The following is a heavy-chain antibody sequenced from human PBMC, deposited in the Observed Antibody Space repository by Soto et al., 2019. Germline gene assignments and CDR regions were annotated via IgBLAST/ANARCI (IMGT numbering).Heavy chain of an antibody. CDR2: IYYSGST. Sequence: QLQLQESGPGLVKPSETLSLTCTVSGGSISSSSYYWGWIRQPPGKGLEWIGSIYYSGSTYYNPSLKSRVTISVDTSKNQFSLKLSSVTAADTAVYYCARDIVVVPAAVHTAPKEGPPRRNNWFDPWGQGTLVTVSS. D-gene: IGHD2-2*01. CDR1: GGSISSSSYY. CDR3: ARDIVVVPAAVHTAPKEGPPRRNNWFDP. V-gene: IGHV4-39*02. J-gene: IGHJ5*02.